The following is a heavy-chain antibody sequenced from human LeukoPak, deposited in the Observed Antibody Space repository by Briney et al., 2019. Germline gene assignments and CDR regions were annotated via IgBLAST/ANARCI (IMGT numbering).Heavy chain of an antibody. J-gene: IGHJ3*02. Sequence: GGSLRLSCAASGFAFSGDNMNWVRQAPGKGLEWVSFIGTSGSYIKYADSVKGRFTISRDNAKNPLYLQMNSLRAEDTAMYFCARDRAIDIRAYDIWGQGTMVTVSS. V-gene: IGHV3-21*01. CDR1: GFAFSGDN. CDR3: ARDRAIDIRAYDI. CDR2: IGTSGSYI. D-gene: IGHD5-12*01.